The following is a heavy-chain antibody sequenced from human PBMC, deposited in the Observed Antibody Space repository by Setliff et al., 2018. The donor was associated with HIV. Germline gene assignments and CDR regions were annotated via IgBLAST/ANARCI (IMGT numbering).Heavy chain of an antibody. Sequence: GGSLRLSCAASGFTVSSNYMSWVRQAPGKGLEWVSVIYSGGSTYYADSVKGRFTISRDNSKNTLYLQMNSLRAEDTAVYYCAFGTTGTTGGDYWGQGTLVTVSS. D-gene: IGHD1-1*01. CDR1: GFTVSSNY. J-gene: IGHJ4*02. CDR2: IYSGGST. CDR3: AFGTTGTTGGDY. V-gene: IGHV3-53*01.